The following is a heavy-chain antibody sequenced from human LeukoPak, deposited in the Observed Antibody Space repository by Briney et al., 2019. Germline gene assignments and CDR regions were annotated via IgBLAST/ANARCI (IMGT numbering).Heavy chain of an antibody. D-gene: IGHD2-2*02. CDR1: GGSFSGYY. Sequence: SETLSLTCAVYGGSFSGYYWSWLRQPPGKGLEWVGEINHSGSTNYNPSLKRRVTISVDTSKNQFSLKLSSVTAADTAVYYCARGGRYCSSTSCYKRKDFDYWGQGTLVTVSS. V-gene: IGHV4-34*01. J-gene: IGHJ4*02. CDR2: INHSGST. CDR3: ARGGRYCSSTSCYKRKDFDY.